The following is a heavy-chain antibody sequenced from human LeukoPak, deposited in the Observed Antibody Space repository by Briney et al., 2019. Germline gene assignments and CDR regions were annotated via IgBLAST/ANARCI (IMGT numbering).Heavy chain of an antibody. D-gene: IGHD1-1*01. V-gene: IGHV3-21*01. J-gene: IGHJ4*02. Sequence: SSSTYYADSVKGRLTISRDNAKNSLYLQMNSLRAEDTAVYYCARDLLAATTTTGRSLDYWGQGTLVTVSS. CDR3: ARDLLAATTTTGRSLDY. CDR2: SSST.